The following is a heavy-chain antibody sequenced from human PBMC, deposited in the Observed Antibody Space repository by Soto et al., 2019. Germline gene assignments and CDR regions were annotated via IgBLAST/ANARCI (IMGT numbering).Heavy chain of an antibody. CDR3: ARGLFGGSGELDNWFDP. Sequence: EVQLVESGGGLVKPGGSLRLSCAASGFTFSSYSMNWVRQAPGKGLEWVSSISSSSSYIYYADSVKGRFTISRDNAKNSLYLQMNSLRAEDTAVYYCARGLFGGSGELDNWFDPWGQGTLVTVSS. CDR1: GFTFSSYS. D-gene: IGHD3-10*01. V-gene: IGHV3-21*01. CDR2: ISSSSSYI. J-gene: IGHJ5*02.